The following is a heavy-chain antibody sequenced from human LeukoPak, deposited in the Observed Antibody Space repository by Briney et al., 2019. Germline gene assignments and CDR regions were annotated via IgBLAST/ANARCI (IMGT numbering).Heavy chain of an antibody. CDR3: ANQEIVVVPAAMGDAFDI. Sequence: GGSLRLSCAASGFTFSSYAVSWVRQAPGKGLEWVSAISGSGGSTYYADSVKGRFTISRDNSKNTLYLQMNSLRAEDTAVYYCANQEIVVVPAAMGDAFDIWGQGTMVTVSS. V-gene: IGHV3-23*01. CDR2: ISGSGGST. D-gene: IGHD2-2*01. J-gene: IGHJ3*02. CDR1: GFTFSSYA.